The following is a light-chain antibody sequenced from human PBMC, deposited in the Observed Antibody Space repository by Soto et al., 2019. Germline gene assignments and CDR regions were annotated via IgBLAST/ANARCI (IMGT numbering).Light chain of an antibody. V-gene: IGKV1-33*01. Sequence: DIQMTQSPPSLSASVGDRVTITCQASQDISNYLNWYQQKPGRAPKLLIYDASNLETGVPSRFSGSGSGTDFTLTISRLQPEDIATYYCQQFEILPFTFGPGTRVDI. J-gene: IGKJ3*01. CDR2: DAS. CDR3: QQFEILPFT. CDR1: QDISNY.